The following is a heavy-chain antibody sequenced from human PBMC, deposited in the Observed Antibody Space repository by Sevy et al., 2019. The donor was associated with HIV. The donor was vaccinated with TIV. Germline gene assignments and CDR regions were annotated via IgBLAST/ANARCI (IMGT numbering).Heavy chain of an antibody. CDR3: ARVTVTTLGYFDL. CDR2: IYHSGST. Sequence: SETLSLTCTVSGYSISSGYYWGWIRQPPGKGLGWIGSIYHSGSTYYNPSLKSRVTISVDTSKNQFSLKLSSVTAADTAVYYCARVTVTTLGYFDLWGRGTLVTVSS. D-gene: IGHD4-17*01. CDR1: GYSISSGYY. J-gene: IGHJ2*01. V-gene: IGHV4-38-2*02.